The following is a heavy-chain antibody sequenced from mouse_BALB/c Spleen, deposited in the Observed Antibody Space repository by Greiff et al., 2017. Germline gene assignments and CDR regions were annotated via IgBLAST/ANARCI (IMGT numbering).Heavy chain of an antibody. CDR1: GFTFSSYG. V-gene: IGHV5-6-3*01. CDR2: INSNGGST. CDR3: ARGFGYYGSSYVDY. Sequence: EVQVVESGGGLVQPGGSLKLSCAASGFTFSSYGMSWVRQTPDKRLELVATINSNGGSTYYPDSVKGRFTISRDNAKNTLYLQMSSLKSEDTAMYYCARGFGYYGSSYVDYWGQGTTLTVSS. J-gene: IGHJ2*01. D-gene: IGHD1-1*01.